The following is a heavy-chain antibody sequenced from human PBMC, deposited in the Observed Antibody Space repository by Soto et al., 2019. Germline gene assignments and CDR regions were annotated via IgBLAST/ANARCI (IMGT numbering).Heavy chain of an antibody. CDR3: ARDPRGMDV. CDR2: IYYSGST. CDR1: GGSISSYY. V-gene: IGHV4-59*01. D-gene: IGHD1-26*01. J-gene: IGHJ6*02. Sequence: SETLSLTCTVSGGSISSYYWSWIRQPPGKGLEWIGYIYYSGSTNYNPSLKSRATISVDTSKNQFSLKLSSVTAADTAVYYCARDPRGMDVWGQGTTVTVSS.